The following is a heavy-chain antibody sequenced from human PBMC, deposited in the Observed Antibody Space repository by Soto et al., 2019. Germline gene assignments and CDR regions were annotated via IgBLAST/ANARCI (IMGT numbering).Heavy chain of an antibody. Sequence: EASVKVSCKPSGYAFTSYLLYWVRQAPGQRLEWMGWISAYNGNTNYAQKLQGRVTMTTDTSTSTAYMELRSLRSDDTAVYYCARDFSQLRFLEWLSQYGMDVWGQGTTVTVSS. CDR2: ISAYNGNT. J-gene: IGHJ6*02. D-gene: IGHD3-3*01. CDR3: ARDFSQLRFLEWLSQYGMDV. V-gene: IGHV1-18*01. CDR1: GYAFTSYL.